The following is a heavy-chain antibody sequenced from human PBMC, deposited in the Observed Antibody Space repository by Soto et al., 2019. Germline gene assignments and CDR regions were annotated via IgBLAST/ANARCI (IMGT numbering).Heavy chain of an antibody. CDR3: AGGKYCSSTSCYPLYYYGMDV. J-gene: IGHJ6*02. CDR2: IIPIFGTA. D-gene: IGHD2-2*01. CDR1: GGTFSSYA. Sequence: QVQLVQSGAEVKKPGSSVKVSCKASGGTFSSYAISWVRQAPGQGLEWMGGIIPIFGTANYAQKFQGRVTITADESTSAAYMGLSSLRSEDTAVYYCAGGKYCSSTSCYPLYYYGMDVWGQGTTVTVSS. V-gene: IGHV1-69*01.